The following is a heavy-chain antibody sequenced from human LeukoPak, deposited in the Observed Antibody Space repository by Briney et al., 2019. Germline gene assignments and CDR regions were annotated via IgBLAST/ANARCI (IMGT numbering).Heavy chain of an antibody. J-gene: IGHJ4*02. CDR3: ARDPDGTEDFDY. CDR2: ISTYSGDT. CDR1: GYTFTNYG. D-gene: IGHD1-26*01. Sequence: ASVKVSCKASGYTFTNYGIMWVRQAPGQGLEYMGWISTYSGDTVYGQKVQGRVTMTTDTSTSTAYMELRSLRSDDTAVYFCARDPDGTEDFDYWGQGTLVTVSS. V-gene: IGHV1-18*01.